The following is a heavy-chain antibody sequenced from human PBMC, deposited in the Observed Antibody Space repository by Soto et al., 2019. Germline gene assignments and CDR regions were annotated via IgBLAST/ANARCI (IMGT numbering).Heavy chain of an antibody. J-gene: IGHJ6*02. Sequence: LSCEASGWDVISHGMCWVRQKPGKGLEWVSAISGSGGSTYYADSVKGRFTISRDNSKNTLYLQMNSLRAEDTAVYYCANSLVVLAATSYGRDVWGQGPTGSVSS. CDR3: ANSLVVLAATSYGRDV. CDR1: GWDVISHG. V-gene: IGHV3-23*01. CDR2: ISGSGGST. D-gene: IGHD2-15*01.